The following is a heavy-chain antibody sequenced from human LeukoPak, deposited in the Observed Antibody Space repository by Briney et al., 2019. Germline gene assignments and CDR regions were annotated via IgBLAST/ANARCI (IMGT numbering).Heavy chain of an antibody. D-gene: IGHD6-19*01. CDR1: GFSLSNARMG. Sequence: ESGPTLVNPKETLTLTCTVSGFSLSNARMGVSWIRQPPGKALEWLAHIFSNDEKSYSTSLKSRLTISKDTSKSQVVLTMTNMDPVDTATYYCARIALRPDSSGWEHFDYWGQGTLVTVSS. J-gene: IGHJ4*02. CDR2: IFSNDEK. V-gene: IGHV2-26*01. CDR3: ARIALRPDSSGWEHFDY.